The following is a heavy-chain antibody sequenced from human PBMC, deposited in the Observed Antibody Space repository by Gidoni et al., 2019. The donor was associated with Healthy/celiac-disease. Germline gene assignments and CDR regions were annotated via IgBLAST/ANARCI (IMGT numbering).Heavy chain of an antibody. D-gene: IGHD6-19*01. V-gene: IGHV1-2*06. CDR3: ARESLAVAGTSGMDV. J-gene: IGHJ6*02. CDR2: INTNSGGT. CDR1: GFTFTGYY. Sequence: QVQLVPSGAEVQTPGASVTVPCQASGFTFTGYYMHWVRQAPGQGLEWMGRINTNSGGTNYAQKFQGRVTMTRDTSISTAYMELSRLRSDDTAVYYCARESLAVAGTSGMDVWGQGTTVTVSS.